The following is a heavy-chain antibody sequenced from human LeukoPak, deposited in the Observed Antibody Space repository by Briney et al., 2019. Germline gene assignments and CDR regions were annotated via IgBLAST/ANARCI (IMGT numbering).Heavy chain of an antibody. V-gene: IGHV1-8*03. CDR1: GYTFTSYD. CDR3: ARGITIFGVVSLGY. Sequence: ASVKVSCRASGYTFTSYDINWVRQATGQGLEWMGWMNPNSGNTGYAQKFQGRVTITRNTSISTAYMELSSLRSEDTAVYYCARGITIFGVVSLGYWGQGTLVTVSS. D-gene: IGHD3-3*01. CDR2: MNPNSGNT. J-gene: IGHJ4*02.